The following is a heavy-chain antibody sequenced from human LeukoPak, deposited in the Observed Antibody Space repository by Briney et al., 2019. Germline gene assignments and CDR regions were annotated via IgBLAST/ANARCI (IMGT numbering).Heavy chain of an antibody. Sequence: SSVKVSCKASGGTFSSYAISWVRQAPGQGLEWMGGIIPIFGTANYAQKFQGRVTITTDESTSTAYTELSSLRSEDTAVYYCARVRPYYYYMDVWGKGTTVTVSS. J-gene: IGHJ6*03. V-gene: IGHV1-69*05. CDR3: ARVRPYYYYMDV. CDR1: GGTFSSYA. CDR2: IIPIFGTA.